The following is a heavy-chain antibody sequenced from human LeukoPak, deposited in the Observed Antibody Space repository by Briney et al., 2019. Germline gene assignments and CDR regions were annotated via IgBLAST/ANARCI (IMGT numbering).Heavy chain of an antibody. Sequence: ASVKVSCKASGGTFSSYAITWVRQAPGQGLEWMGGIIPIFGTANYAQKFQGRVTITADESTSTAYMELSNLGSEDTAVYYCARDRGDGYNYSDYWGQGTLVTVSS. CDR3: ARDRGDGYNYSDY. J-gene: IGHJ4*02. CDR1: GGTFSSYA. D-gene: IGHD5-24*01. CDR2: IIPIFGTA. V-gene: IGHV1-69*13.